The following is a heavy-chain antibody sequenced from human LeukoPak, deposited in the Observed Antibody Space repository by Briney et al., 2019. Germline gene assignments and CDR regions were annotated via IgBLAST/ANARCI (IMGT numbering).Heavy chain of an antibody. D-gene: IGHD4-17*01. CDR3: ARDGGDYAQGAFDI. V-gene: IGHV4-31*03. Sequence: SETLSLTCTVSGGSISSGVYYWSWIRQHPGKGLEWIGYIYYSGSTFYNPSLKSRVTISVDTSKNQFSLKLSSVTAADTAVYYCARDGGDYAQGAFDIWGQGTMVTVSS. J-gene: IGHJ3*02. CDR2: IYYSGST. CDR1: GGSISSGVYY.